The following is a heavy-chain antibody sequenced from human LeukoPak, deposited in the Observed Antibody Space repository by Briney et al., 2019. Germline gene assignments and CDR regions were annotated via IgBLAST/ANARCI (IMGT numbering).Heavy chain of an antibody. V-gene: IGHV3-48*01. CDR2: ISSSSSTI. J-gene: IGHJ4*02. CDR1: GFTFSSYS. CDR3: ARWPLYGSEEGPNDY. D-gene: IGHD3-10*01. Sequence: PGGSLRLSCAASGFTFSSYSMNWVRQAPGKGLEWVSYISSSSSTIYYADSVKGRFTIARDNAKNSLYLQMNSLGAEDTAVYYCARWPLYGSEEGPNDYWGQGTLVTVSS.